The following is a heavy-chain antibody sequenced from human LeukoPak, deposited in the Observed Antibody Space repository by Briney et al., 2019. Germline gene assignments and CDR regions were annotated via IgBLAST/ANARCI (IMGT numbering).Heavy chain of an antibody. CDR2: ISGSATNT. Sequence: GGCLRLSCAASGFTFSNYAMSWVRQAPGKGLEWVSAISGSATNTYYADSVKGRFTISRDNSKNTLYLQMNSLRAEDTAVFYCAKDLVAGKGLRYFGLWGQGTLVTVSS. J-gene: IGHJ4*02. V-gene: IGHV3-23*01. D-gene: IGHD3-9*01. CDR3: AKDLVAGKGLRYFGL. CDR1: GFTFSNYA.